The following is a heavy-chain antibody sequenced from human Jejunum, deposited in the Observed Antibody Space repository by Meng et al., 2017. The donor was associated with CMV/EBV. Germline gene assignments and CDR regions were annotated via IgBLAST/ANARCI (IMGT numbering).Heavy chain of an antibody. CDR1: GVSIRSYY. V-gene: IGHV4-4*07. CDR3: ARDGGLDCGGDCYFDH. Sequence: QMQLQDSGPGLVRPSGTLSFICLCSGVSIRSYYWSWIRLPAGKGLEWIGRIYTSGSTNYNPSLKSRVTMSLDTPKNQFSLKLTSVTAADTALYFCARDGGLDCGGDCYFDHWGQGILVTVSS. CDR2: IYTSGST. D-gene: IGHD2-21*02. J-gene: IGHJ4*02.